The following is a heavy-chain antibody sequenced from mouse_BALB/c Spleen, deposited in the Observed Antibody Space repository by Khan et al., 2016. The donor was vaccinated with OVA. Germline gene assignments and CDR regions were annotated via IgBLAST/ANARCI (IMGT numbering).Heavy chain of an antibody. Sequence: EVELVESGGGLVKPGGSLKLSCAASGFTFSDYYMYWIRQTPEKRLEWVATISDGGRYTYYPDRVKGRFTISRDDAKTNLYLQMRSLKSEDTAMYYCAKGYYGDPFAYWGQGTLVTVSA. CDR2: ISDGGRYT. D-gene: IGHD2-13*01. CDR1: GFTFSDYY. J-gene: IGHJ3*01. CDR3: AKGYYGDPFAY. V-gene: IGHV5-4*02.